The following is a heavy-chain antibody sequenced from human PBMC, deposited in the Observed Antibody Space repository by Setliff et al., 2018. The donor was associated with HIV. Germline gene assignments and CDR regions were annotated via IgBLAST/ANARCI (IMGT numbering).Heavy chain of an antibody. CDR1: GFTFSSYA. Sequence: SLRLSCAASGFTFSSYAMHWVRQAPGKGLEWVAVISYDGNNKYYADSVKGRFTISRDNSKNTLYLQINSLRAEDTAVYYCARVFGPHDGYVDYWGQGTLVTVSS. CDR2: ISYDGNNK. V-gene: IGHV3-30*04. J-gene: IGHJ4*02. D-gene: IGHD2-8*01. CDR3: ARVFGPHDGYVDY.